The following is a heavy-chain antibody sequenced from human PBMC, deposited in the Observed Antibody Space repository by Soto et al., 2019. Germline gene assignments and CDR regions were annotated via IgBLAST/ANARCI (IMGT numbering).Heavy chain of an antibody. CDR3: AKDTEPILASQTPGVMDV. V-gene: IGHV3-30*18. D-gene: IGHD3-3*01. Sequence: GGSLRLSCAASGFTFSSYGMHWVRQAPGKGLEWVAVISYDGSNKYYADSVKGRFTISRDNSKNTLYLQMNSLRAEDTAVYYCAKDTEPILASQTPGVMDVWGQATPVTVSS. CDR1: GFTFSSYG. CDR2: ISYDGSNK. J-gene: IGHJ6*02.